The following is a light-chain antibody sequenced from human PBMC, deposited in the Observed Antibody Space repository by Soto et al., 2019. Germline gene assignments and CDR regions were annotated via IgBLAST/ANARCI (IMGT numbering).Light chain of an antibody. CDR3: QQYNNWLPIT. V-gene: IGKV3D-15*01. J-gene: IGKJ5*01. Sequence: EIVMTQSPATLSVSPGERATLSCRASQSVSSNLAWYQQIPGQAPRLLIYGASTRATGIPARFSGSGSGTEFTLTISSLQSEDFAVYYCQQYNNWLPITFGQGTRLEIK. CDR1: QSVSSN. CDR2: GAS.